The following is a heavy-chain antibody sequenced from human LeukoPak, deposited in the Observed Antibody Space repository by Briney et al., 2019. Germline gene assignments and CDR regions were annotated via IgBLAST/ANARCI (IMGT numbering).Heavy chain of an antibody. J-gene: IGHJ3*02. V-gene: IGHV1-69*01. CDR3: ARDSSSDERYDAFDI. D-gene: IGHD6-6*01. CDR1: GGTFSSYA. Sequence: GSSVKVSCKASGGTFSSYAISWVRQAPGQGLEWMGGIIPIFGTANYAQKFQGRVTITADESTSTAYMELSSLRSEDTAVYYCARDSSSDERYDAFDIWGQGTMVTVSS. CDR2: IIPIFGTA.